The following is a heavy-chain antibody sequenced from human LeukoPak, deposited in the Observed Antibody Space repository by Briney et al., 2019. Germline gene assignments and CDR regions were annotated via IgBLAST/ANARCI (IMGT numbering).Heavy chain of an antibody. D-gene: IGHD3-22*01. Sequence: SETLSLTCTVSGGSISSYYWSWIRQPAGKGLEWIGRIYTSGSTNYNPSLKSRVTMSVDTSKNQFSLKLSSVTAADTAVYYCARTEWNSSGYYQTAEYFQHWSQGTLVTVSS. CDR2: IYTSGST. CDR3: ARTEWNSSGYYQTAEYFQH. J-gene: IGHJ1*01. CDR1: GGSISSYY. V-gene: IGHV4-4*07.